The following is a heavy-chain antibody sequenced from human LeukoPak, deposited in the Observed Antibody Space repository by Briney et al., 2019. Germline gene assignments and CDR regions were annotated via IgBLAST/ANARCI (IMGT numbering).Heavy chain of an antibody. D-gene: IGHD2-2*02. CDR2: ISAYNGNT. J-gene: IGHJ4*02. CDR3: ARGWKPKDIVVVPAAIGTDY. CDR1: GYTFTSYG. Sequence: ASVKVSCKASGYTFTSYGISWVRQAPGQGLEWMGWISAYNGNTNYAQKFQGRVTITADESTSTAYMELSSPRAEDTAVYYCARGWKPKDIVVVPAAIGTDYWGQGTLVTVSS. V-gene: IGHV1-18*01.